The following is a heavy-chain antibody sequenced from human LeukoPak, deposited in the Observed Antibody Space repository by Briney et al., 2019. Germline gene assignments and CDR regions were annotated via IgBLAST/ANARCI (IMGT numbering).Heavy chain of an antibody. CDR3: VSQEVVPH. CDR1: GFTFTNYW. CDR2: VKEDGTTK. J-gene: IGHJ4*02. Sequence: GGSLRLSCAASGFTFTNYWMSWVRQAPGKGLEWVANVKEDGTTKKYVDSVKGRFTISRDNAKNSLYLQMDSLRAEDTAAYYCVSQEVVPHWGQGTLVSVSS. V-gene: IGHV3-7*01. D-gene: IGHD2-15*01.